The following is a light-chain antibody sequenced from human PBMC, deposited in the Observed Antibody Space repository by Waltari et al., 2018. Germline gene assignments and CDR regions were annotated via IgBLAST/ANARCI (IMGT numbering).Light chain of an antibody. V-gene: IGKV3-11*01. CDR1: QSVSTY. Sequence: ETVLTQSPVTLSLSPGERATLSCRASQSVSTYLAWYQQKPGQAPRLLISDASNRATGIPARFRGSGSGTDFTLTIRSLEPEDFAVYYCQQRTKWRFGGGTKVEIK. CDR2: DAS. CDR3: QQRTKWR. J-gene: IGKJ4*01.